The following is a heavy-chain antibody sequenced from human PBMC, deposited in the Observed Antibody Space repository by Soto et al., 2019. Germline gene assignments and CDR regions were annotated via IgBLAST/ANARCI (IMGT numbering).Heavy chain of an antibody. V-gene: IGHV1-18*01. CDR1: GYTFTSYG. D-gene: IGHD3-9*01. Sequence: ASVKVSCKASGYTFTSYGISWVRQAPGQGLEWMGWISAYNGNTNYAQKLQGRVTMTTDTSTSTAYMELRSLRSDDTAVYYCGREGPGVYDILTGYYDSWGQGTLVTVSS. CDR3: GREGPGVYDILTGYYDS. CDR2: ISAYNGNT. J-gene: IGHJ5*02.